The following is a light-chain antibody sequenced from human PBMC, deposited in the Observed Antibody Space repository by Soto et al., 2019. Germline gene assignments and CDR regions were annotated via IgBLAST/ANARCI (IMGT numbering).Light chain of an antibody. CDR1: QSVSSN. Sequence: EIVITQSPSTLSVSPGERATLSCRASQSVSSNLAWYQQKPGQAPRLLIYGASTRATGIPARFSGSGSGTDFTLTISRLEPEDFAVYYCLQHGSSLRTFGQGTKVDIK. CDR2: GAS. J-gene: IGKJ1*01. CDR3: LQHGSSLRT. V-gene: IGKV3-15*01.